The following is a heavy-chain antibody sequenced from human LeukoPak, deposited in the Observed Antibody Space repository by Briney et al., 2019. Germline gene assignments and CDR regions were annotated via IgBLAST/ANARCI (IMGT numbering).Heavy chain of an antibody. CDR1: GFTFSSYG. J-gene: IGHJ4*02. CDR2: ISYDGSNK. D-gene: IGHD1-26*01. Sequence: GGSLRLSCAASGFTFSSYGMHWVRQAPGKGLEWVAVISYDGSNKYYADSVKGRFTISRDNSKNTLYLQINSLRAEDTAVYYCAKDRAIGSYYDSGYFDYWGQGTLVTVSS. CDR3: AKDRAIGSYYDSGYFDY. V-gene: IGHV3-30*18.